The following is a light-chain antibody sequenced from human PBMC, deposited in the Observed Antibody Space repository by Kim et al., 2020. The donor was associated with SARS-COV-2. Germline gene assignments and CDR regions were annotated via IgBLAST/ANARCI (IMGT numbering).Light chain of an antibody. CDR1: QSVSSSY. Sequence: PGERATLSCRASQSVSSSYLAWYQQKPGQAPRLLIYGASSRATGIPDRFSGSGSGTDFTLTISRLEPEDFAVYYCQQYGSSPPITFGGGTKVDIK. CDR3: QQYGSSPPIT. J-gene: IGKJ4*01. CDR2: GAS. V-gene: IGKV3-20*01.